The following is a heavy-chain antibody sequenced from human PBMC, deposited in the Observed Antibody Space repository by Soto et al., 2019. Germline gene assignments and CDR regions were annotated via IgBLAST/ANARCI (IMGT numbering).Heavy chain of an antibody. J-gene: IGHJ4*02. CDR2: ITGTSANT. D-gene: IGHD2-2*01. Sequence: EVQLLESGGGLVQPGGSLRLSCAASRFTFSNFAMSWVRQAPGKGLEWVSTITGTSANTYYTDSVKGRFAISRDNSQNTLYLQMNSLTTEDTGVYYCVTVLPHANSWFDYWGQGTPVTVSS. CDR3: VTVLPHANSWFDY. V-gene: IGHV3-23*01. CDR1: RFTFSNFA.